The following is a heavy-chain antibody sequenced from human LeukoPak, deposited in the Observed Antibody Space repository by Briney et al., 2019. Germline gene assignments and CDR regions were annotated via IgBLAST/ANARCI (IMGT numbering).Heavy chain of an antibody. D-gene: IGHD1-26*01. V-gene: IGHV3-7*01. CDR1: GFTFSSYW. CDR3: ARGEENSDFDAYYYYMDV. Sequence: GGSLRLSCAASGFTFSSYWMSWVRQAPGKGLEWVANIKQDGSEKYYVDSVKGRFTISRDNAKDTLYLQMKSLTAEDTAVYYCARGEENSDFDAYYYYMDVWGNGTTVTVSS. J-gene: IGHJ6*03. CDR2: IKQDGSEK.